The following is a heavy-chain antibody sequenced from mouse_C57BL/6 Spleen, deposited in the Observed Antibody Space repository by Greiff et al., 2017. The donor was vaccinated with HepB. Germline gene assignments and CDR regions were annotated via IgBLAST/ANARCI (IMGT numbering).Heavy chain of an antibody. V-gene: IGHV1-64*01. J-gene: IGHJ2*01. Sequence: QVQLQQPGAELVKPGASVKLSCKASGYTFTSYWMHWVKQRPGQGLEWIGMIHPNSGSTNYNEKFKSKATLTVDKSSSTAYMQLSSLTSEDSAVYYCARWWGNYGLDYWGQGTTLTVSS. CDR3: ARWWGNYGLDY. D-gene: IGHD2-1*01. CDR2: IHPNSGST. CDR1: GYTFTSYW.